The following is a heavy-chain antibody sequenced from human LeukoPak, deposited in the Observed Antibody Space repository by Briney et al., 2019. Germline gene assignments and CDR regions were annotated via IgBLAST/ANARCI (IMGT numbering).Heavy chain of an antibody. CDR3: ASADYDNVWGSYRPGN. CDR1: GFTFSSYA. J-gene: IGHJ4*02. V-gene: IGHV3-23*01. CDR2: ISGSGGST. D-gene: IGHD3-16*02. Sequence: GGSLRLSCAASGFTFSSYAMSWVRQAPGRGLEWVSAISGSGGSTYYADSVKARFTISRDNSKNTLYLQMNSLRAEDTAVYYCASADYDNVWGSYRPGNWGQGTLVTVSS.